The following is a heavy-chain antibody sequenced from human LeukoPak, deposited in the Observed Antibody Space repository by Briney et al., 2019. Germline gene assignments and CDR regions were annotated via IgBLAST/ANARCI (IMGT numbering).Heavy chain of an antibody. V-gene: IGHV1-8*01. CDR2: MNPNSGNT. Sequence: ASVKVSCKASGYTFTSYDINWVRQATGQGLEWMGWMNPNSGNTGYAQKFQGRVTMTRNTSISTAYMELSSLRSEDTAVYYCARRVDTAMAFDYWGQGTLVTVSS. J-gene: IGHJ4*02. CDR3: ARRVDTAMAFDY. CDR1: GYTFTSYD. D-gene: IGHD5-18*01.